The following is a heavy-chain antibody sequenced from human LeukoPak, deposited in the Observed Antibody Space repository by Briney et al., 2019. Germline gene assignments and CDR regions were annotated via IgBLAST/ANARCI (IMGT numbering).Heavy chain of an antibody. CDR3: ARDPAYYYDSSGYYTY. CDR1: GFTFDDYG. CDR2: INWNGAGT. V-gene: IGHV3-20*04. J-gene: IGHJ4*02. Sequence: PGGSLRLSCAASGFTFDDYGMSWVRQAPGKGLEWVSGINWNGAGTGYADSVKGRFTISRDNAKNSLYLQMNSLRAEDTAVYYCARDPAYYYDSSGYYTYWGQGTLVTVSS. D-gene: IGHD3-22*01.